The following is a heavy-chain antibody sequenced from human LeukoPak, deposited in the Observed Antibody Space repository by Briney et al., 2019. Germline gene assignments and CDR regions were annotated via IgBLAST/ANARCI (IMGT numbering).Heavy chain of an antibody. J-gene: IGHJ3*02. CDR2: ISSSSSYI. V-gene: IGHV3-21*01. CDR3: ATLFMSDDSSGYDAIAI. Sequence: GGSLRLSCVASGFTSSSYSMNWVRQAPGKGLGWVSSISSSSSYIYYADSVRSRFTISRDNATNSRYLQMNSLRAEDTAVYYCATLFMSDDSSGYDAIAIWGQGTMVTVSS. CDR1: GFTSSSYS. D-gene: IGHD3-22*01.